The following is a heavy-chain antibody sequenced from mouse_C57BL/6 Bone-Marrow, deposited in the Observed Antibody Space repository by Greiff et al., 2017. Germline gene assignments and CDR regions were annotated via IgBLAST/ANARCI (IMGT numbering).Heavy chain of an antibody. Sequence: QVQLQQPGAELVKPGASVKVSCKASGYTFTSYWMHWVKQRPGQGLEWIGRIHPSDSDTNYNQKFKGKATLTVDKSSSTAYMQLSSLTSADSAVYYCAILGGSSSYYFDYWGQGTTLTVSS. V-gene: IGHV1-74*01. CDR2: IHPSDSDT. D-gene: IGHD1-1*01. CDR3: AILGGSSSYYFDY. CDR1: GYTFTSYW. J-gene: IGHJ2*01.